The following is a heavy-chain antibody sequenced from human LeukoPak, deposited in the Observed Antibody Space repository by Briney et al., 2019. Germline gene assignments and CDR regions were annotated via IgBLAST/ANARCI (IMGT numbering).Heavy chain of an antibody. J-gene: IGHJ4*02. D-gene: IGHD4-17*01. V-gene: IGHV4-4*07. CDR2: LYTSRST. CDR1: GVSISSYY. CDR3: ARRATVSHTIDY. Sequence: PSETLSLTCSVSGVSISSYYWSWIRQPAGKGLEWIGRLYTSRSTKYNPSLQSRVTMSGDTSKNQFSLKLSSVTAADTAVYYCARRATVSHTIDYWGQGTLVTVSS.